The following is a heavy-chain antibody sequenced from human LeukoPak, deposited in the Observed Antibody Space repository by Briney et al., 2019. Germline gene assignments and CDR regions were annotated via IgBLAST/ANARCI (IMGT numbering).Heavy chain of an antibody. D-gene: IGHD3-22*01. J-gene: IGHJ3*02. Sequence: GASVKVSCKASGYTFTGYYMHWVRQAPGQGLEWMGWINPNSGGTNYAQKFQGRGTITRDTSISAAYMEPSRRGFDDTGGCCCERAPGYYDSSGYYWEGAFDIWGQGTMVTVSS. CDR2: INPNSGGT. CDR3: ERAPGYYDSSGYYWEGAFDI. CDR1: GYTFTGYY. V-gene: IGHV1-2*02.